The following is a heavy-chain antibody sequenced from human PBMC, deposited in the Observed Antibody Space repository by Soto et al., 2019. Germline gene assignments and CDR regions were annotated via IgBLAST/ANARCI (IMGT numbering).Heavy chain of an antibody. V-gene: IGHV3-30*18. CDR1: GFTFSDSG. J-gene: IGHJ6*02. D-gene: IGHD2-8*01. Sequence: QVQLVESGGGVVQPGRSLRLSCVASGFTFSDSGFHWVRQAPGKGLEWVALISFDGNTENSADSVKGRFTISRDNSKNTLYLQINSLRPDDTAVYYCAKDFYMYLTGGLDVWGQGTTVTVSS. CDR3: AKDFYMYLTGGLDV. CDR2: ISFDGNTE.